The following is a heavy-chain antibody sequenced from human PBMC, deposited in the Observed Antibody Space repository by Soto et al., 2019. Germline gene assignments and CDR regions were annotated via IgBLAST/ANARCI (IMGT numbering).Heavy chain of an antibody. CDR2: ISHSGST. Sequence: SETLSLTCAVSGGSISSSNWRSCVRQPPGKGVGWIGEISHSGSTNYNPSLKSRVTISVDKSKNQFSLKLSSVTAADTAVYYCARVTHSYTLRITMIVVVRGRYDALNIWGQGTMVT. J-gene: IGHJ3*02. V-gene: IGHV4-4*02. CDR1: GGSISSSNW. CDR3: ARVTHSYTLRITMIVVVRGRYDALNI. D-gene: IGHD3-22*01.